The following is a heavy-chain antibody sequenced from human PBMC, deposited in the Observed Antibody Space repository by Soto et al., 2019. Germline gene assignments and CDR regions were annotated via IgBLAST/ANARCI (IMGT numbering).Heavy chain of an antibody. CDR2: IIPVSGAA. D-gene: IGHD2-2*01. Sequence: QVQLVQSGAEVKKPGSSVKVSCKASGGTFCSYAFSWVRQAPGQGLEWMGGIIPVSGAAHYAQKFQGRVTITADESTSTAYMELSSLTSQATAVYYCATALGCRSTSCTLDYWGQGTRVIVSS. V-gene: IGHV1-69*19. CDR3: ATALGCRSTSCTLDY. J-gene: IGHJ4*02. CDR1: GGTFCSYA.